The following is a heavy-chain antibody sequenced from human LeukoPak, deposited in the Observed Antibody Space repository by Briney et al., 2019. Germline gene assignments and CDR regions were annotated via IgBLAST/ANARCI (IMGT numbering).Heavy chain of an antibody. CDR2: IYYSGST. J-gene: IGHJ5*02. V-gene: IGHV4-59*08. CDR1: GGSISSYY. CDR3: ARHGYYGSGTHGDWFDP. Sequence: SETLSLTCTVSGGSISSYYWSWIRQPPGKGLEWIGYIYYSGSTNYNPSLKSRVTISVDTSKNQFSLKLSSVTAADTAVYYCARHGYYGSGTHGDWFDPWGQGTLVTVSS. D-gene: IGHD3-10*01.